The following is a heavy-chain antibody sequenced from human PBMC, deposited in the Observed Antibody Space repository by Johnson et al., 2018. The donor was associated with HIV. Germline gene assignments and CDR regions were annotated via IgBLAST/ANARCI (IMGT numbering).Heavy chain of an antibody. J-gene: IGHJ3*02. Sequence: QVQLVESGGGVVQPGRSLRLSCAASEFTFSSYAMHWVRQAPGKGLEWVAVISYDGSNKYYAAPVKGRFTISRDDSKNTLYLQMNSLRVEDTAVYYCARGGHCGGDCAGAKQALDIWGQGTMVTVSS. D-gene: IGHD2-21*01. CDR1: EFTFSSYA. CDR3: ARGGHCGGDCAGAKQALDI. CDR2: ISYDGSNK. V-gene: IGHV3-30-3*01.